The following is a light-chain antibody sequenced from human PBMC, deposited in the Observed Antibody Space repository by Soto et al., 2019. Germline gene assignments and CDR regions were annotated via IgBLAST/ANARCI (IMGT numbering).Light chain of an antibody. CDR2: SNN. V-gene: IGLV1-44*01. CDR3: AAWDDSLNGYV. CDR1: SSNIGSNT. J-gene: IGLJ1*01. Sequence: QSVLTQPASASGTPGQRVTISCSGSSSNIGSNTVNWYQQLPGTAPKLPIYSNNQRPSGVPDRFSGSKSGTSASLAISGLQSEDEADYYCAAWDDSLNGYVFGTGTKVTVL.